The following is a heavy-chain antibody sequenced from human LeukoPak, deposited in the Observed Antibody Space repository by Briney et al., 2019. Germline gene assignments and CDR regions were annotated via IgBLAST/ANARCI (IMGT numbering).Heavy chain of an antibody. Sequence: SETLSLTCTVSGGSISSYYWSWIRQPPGKGLEWIGYIYYSGSTNYNPSLKSRVTISVDTSKNQFSLKLSSVTAADTAVYYCARVGDSGSYWLSFDYWGQGTLVTVSS. CDR3: ARVGDSGSYWLSFDY. CDR2: IYYSGST. CDR1: GGSISSYY. D-gene: IGHD1-26*01. V-gene: IGHV4-59*01. J-gene: IGHJ4*02.